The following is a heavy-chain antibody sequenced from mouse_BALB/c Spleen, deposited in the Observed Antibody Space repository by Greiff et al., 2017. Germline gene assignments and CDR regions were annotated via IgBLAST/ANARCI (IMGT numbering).Heavy chain of an antibody. CDR2: ISYDGSN. D-gene: IGHD1-1*01. CDR1: GYSITSGYY. Sequence: EVQLQQSGPGLVKPSQSLSLTCSVTGYSITSGYYWNLIRQFPGNKLEWMGYISYDGSNNYNPSLKNRISITRDTSKNQFFLKLNSVTTEDTATYYCALLLRPVDYWGQGTTLTVAS. J-gene: IGHJ2*01. CDR3: ALLLRPVDY. V-gene: IGHV3-6*02.